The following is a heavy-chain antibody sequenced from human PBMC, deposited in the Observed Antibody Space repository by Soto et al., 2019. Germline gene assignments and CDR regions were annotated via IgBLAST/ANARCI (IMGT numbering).Heavy chain of an antibody. Sequence: GGSLRLSCAASDSTIRRYAMSWVRQSPGKGLEWVSGITGNSARIYYADSVKGRFSISRDNSKNTLYLQMDTLRAEDTAVYYCAKNGDFDYDAFDVWGQGTVVTVSS. CDR2: ITGNSARI. CDR1: DSTIRRYA. CDR3: AKNGDFDYDAFDV. J-gene: IGHJ3*01. D-gene: IGHD3-16*01. V-gene: IGHV3-23*01.